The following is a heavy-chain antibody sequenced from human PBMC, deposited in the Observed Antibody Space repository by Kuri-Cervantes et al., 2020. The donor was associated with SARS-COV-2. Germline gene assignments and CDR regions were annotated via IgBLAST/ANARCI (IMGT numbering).Heavy chain of an antibody. CDR2: IGTAGDT. Sequence: GGSLRLSCAASGFTFSSYDMHWVRQATGKGLEWVSAIGTAGDTYYPGSVKGRFTISRENAKNSLYLQMNSLRAGDTAVYYCARGLGGWSEGYAFDIWGQGTMVTVSS. V-gene: IGHV3-13*04. J-gene: IGHJ3*02. D-gene: IGHD6-19*01. CDR3: ARGLGGWSEGYAFDI. CDR1: GFTFSSYD.